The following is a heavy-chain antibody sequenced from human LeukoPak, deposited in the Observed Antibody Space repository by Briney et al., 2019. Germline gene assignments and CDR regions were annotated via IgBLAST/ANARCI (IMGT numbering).Heavy chain of an antibody. Sequence: PGGSLRLSCAASGFILSDYDINWVRQAPGKGLEWVSYVSSSGNIIYYADSVKGRFTISRDIAKNSLYLQMSSLRADDTAVYYCARGQWQFDLWGQGTLVTVPS. D-gene: IGHD6-19*01. CDR2: VSSSGNII. CDR3: ARGQWQFDL. V-gene: IGHV3-48*03. J-gene: IGHJ5*02. CDR1: GFILSDYD.